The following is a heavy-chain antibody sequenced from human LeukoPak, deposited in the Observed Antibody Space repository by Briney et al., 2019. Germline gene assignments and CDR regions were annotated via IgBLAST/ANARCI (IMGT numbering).Heavy chain of an antibody. Sequence: GGSLRLSCAASGFTFSSYEMNWVRQAPGKGLEWVSYISSSGSTIYYADSVKGRFTISRDNAKNSLYLQMNSLRAEDTAVYYCAREKYYYDSSGYQDYWGQGTLVTVSS. CDR1: GFTFSSYE. CDR3: AREKYYYDSSGYQDY. D-gene: IGHD3-22*01. V-gene: IGHV3-48*03. J-gene: IGHJ4*02. CDR2: ISSSGSTI.